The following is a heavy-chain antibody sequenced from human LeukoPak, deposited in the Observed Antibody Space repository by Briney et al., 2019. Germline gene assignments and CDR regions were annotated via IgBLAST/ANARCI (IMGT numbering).Heavy chain of an antibody. CDR2: INHSGST. D-gene: IGHD3-10*01. J-gene: IGHJ4*02. CDR3: ARGRWYYGSGSYYTPFDY. Sequence: SGTLSLTCAVYGGSFSGYYWSWIRQPPGKGLEWIGEINHSGSTNYNPSLKSRVTISVDTSKNQFSLKLSSVTAADTAVYYCARGRWYYGSGSYYTPFDYWGQGTLVTVS. CDR1: GGSFSGYY. V-gene: IGHV4-34*01.